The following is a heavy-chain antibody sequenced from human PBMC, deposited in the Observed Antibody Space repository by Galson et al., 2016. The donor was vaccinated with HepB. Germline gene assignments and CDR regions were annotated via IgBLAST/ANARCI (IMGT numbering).Heavy chain of an antibody. Sequence: SLRLSCAASGFAFSSYAMHWVRQAPGKGLECVSAIDNNGDNIFYADSVKGRFTISRDSSKYTLYLQMSSLRPEDTAVYYCAKDQTESDFWSSYYSYFDYWGQGTLVTVSS. CDR2: IDNNGDNI. J-gene: IGHJ4*02. D-gene: IGHD3-3*01. V-gene: IGHV3-64D*06. CDR3: AKDQTESDFWSSYYSYFDY. CDR1: GFAFSSYA.